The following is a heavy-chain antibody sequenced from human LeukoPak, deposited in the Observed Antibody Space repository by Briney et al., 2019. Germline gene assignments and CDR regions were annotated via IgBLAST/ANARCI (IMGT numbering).Heavy chain of an antibody. CDR1: GVSFSGYY. V-gene: IGHV4-34*01. J-gene: IGHJ5*02. Sequence: SETLSLTCAVYGVSFSGYYWSWVRQPPGKGLEWLGEINHSGSTNYNPSLKSRVTISVDTSKNQFSLKLSSVTAADTAVYYCASNYYDSSGYGWFDPWGQGTLVTVSS. CDR2: INHSGST. CDR3: ASNYYDSSGYGWFDP. D-gene: IGHD3-22*01.